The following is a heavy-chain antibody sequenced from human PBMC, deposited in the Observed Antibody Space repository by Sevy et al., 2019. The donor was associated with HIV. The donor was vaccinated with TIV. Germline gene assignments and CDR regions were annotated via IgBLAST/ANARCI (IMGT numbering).Heavy chain of an antibody. V-gene: IGHV4-39*01. CDR3: ARLGATRFYFDY. Sequence: SETLSLTCAVSGGSISSSSHYWVWIRQPPGKGLEWFGNIYYSGSTYYNPSLKSRVTISVDTSKNRFSLKLTSVTAADTAVYYCARLGATRFYFDYWGQGTPVTVSS. D-gene: IGHD3-10*01. CDR2: IYYSGST. J-gene: IGHJ4*02. CDR1: GGSISSSSHY.